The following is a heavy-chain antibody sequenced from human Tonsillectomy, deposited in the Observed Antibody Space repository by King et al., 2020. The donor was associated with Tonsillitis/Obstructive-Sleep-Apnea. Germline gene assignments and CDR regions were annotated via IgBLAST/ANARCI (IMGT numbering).Heavy chain of an antibody. CDR3: SRDNYGIVVVVAAARFDAFDI. CDR2: TYYKSKWYN. CDR1: GDSVSSNSAA. Sequence: VQLQESGPGLVKPSQTLLLTCAISGDSVSSNSAAWNWIRQSPSRGLEWLGRTYYKSKWYNEYAVSVKSRITINPDTSTNQFSLQLNSVTPEDTAVYYCSRDNYGIVVVVAAARFDAFDIWGQGTMVTVSS. J-gene: IGHJ3*02. D-gene: IGHD2-15*01. V-gene: IGHV6-1*01.